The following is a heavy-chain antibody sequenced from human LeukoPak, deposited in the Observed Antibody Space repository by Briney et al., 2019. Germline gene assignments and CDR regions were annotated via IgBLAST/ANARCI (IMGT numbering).Heavy chain of an antibody. CDR2: INPSGGST. CDR1: GYTFTGYY. D-gene: IGHD6-13*01. CDR3: ARDQQQKAFDI. J-gene: IGHJ3*02. V-gene: IGHV1-46*01. Sequence: ASVKVSCKASGYTFTGYYMHWVRQAPGQGLEWMGIINPSGGSTSYAQKFQGRVTMTRDMSTSTVYMELSSLRSEDTAVYYCARDQQQKAFDIWGQGTMVTVSS.